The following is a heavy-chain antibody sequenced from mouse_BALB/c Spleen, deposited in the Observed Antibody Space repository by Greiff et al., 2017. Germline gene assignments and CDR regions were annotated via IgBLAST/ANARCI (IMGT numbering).Heavy chain of an antibody. CDR3: ARRVILDY. V-gene: IGHV14-1*02. Sequence: VQLQQSGAELVRPGALVKLSCKASGFNIKDYYMHWVKQRPEQGLEWIGWIDPENGNTIYDPKFQGKASITADTSSNTAYLQLSSLTSEDTAVYYCARRVILDYWGQGTTLTVSS. CDR2: IDPENGNT. J-gene: IGHJ2*01. CDR1: GFNIKDYY. D-gene: IGHD2-13*01.